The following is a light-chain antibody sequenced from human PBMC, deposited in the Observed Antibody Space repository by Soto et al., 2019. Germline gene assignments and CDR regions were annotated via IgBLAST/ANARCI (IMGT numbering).Light chain of an antibody. CDR2: DAS. Sequence: EIVLTQSPATRFFSPGEKPTSSCRASRRVATYLAGYQHNPGQAPRLLILDASTRAPGIPARFSGSGSGTDFTLTISSPEPEDFAVYYCQQRYNWPNTFGQGTKLEIK. V-gene: IGKV3-11*01. CDR3: QQRYNWPNT. J-gene: IGKJ2*01. CDR1: RRVATY.